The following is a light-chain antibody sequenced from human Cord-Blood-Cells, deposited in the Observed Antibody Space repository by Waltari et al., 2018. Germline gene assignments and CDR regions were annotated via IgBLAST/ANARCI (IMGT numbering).Light chain of an antibody. Sequence: SYELTQPPSVSVSPGQTASITCSGDKLGDKYACWYQQKPGQSPVLAIYQDSKRPSGIPERFSGSNSGNTATLTISGTQAMDEADYYCQAWDSSTYFSGTGTKVTVL. CDR1: KLGDKY. V-gene: IGLV3-1*01. CDR2: QDS. J-gene: IGLJ1*01. CDR3: QAWDSSTYF.